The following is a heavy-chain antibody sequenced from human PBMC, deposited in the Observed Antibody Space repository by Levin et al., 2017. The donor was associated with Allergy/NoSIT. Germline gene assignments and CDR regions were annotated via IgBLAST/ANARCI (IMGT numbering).Heavy chain of an antibody. D-gene: IGHD3-3*01. Sequence: PGGSLRLSCAASGFTFSTYTMNWVRQAPGKGLEWVSAISSSSSYIHHADSVKGRFTISRDNAKNSLYLQMNSLRAEDTAVYYCARSALFGVVIGVGYHYYGMDVWGQGTTVTVSS. CDR1: GFTFSTYT. J-gene: IGHJ6*02. CDR3: ARSALFGVVIGVGYHYYGMDV. CDR2: ISSSSSYI. V-gene: IGHV3-21*01.